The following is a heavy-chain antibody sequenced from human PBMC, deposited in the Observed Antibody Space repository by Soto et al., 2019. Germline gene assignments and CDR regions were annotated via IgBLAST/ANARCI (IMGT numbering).Heavy chain of an antibody. Sequence: QVQLVQSGAEVKKPGSSVKVSCKASGGTLSSYAISWVRQAPGQGLEWMGGIIPIFGTANYAQKFQGRVTITADKSTSTAYMELSSLRSEDTAVYYCARARSYGYSMGLIYFDYWGQGTLVTVSS. J-gene: IGHJ4*02. V-gene: IGHV1-69*06. CDR3: ARARSYGYSMGLIYFDY. CDR1: GGTLSSYA. CDR2: IIPIFGTA. D-gene: IGHD5-18*01.